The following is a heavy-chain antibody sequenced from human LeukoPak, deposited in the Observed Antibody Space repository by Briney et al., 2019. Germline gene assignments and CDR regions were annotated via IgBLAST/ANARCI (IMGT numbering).Heavy chain of an antibody. V-gene: IGHV3-23*01. D-gene: IGHD6-13*01. J-gene: IGHJ4*02. CDR1: GFTFSSYA. Sequence: GGSLRLSCAASGFTFSSYAMSWVRQAPGKGLEWVSAICGSGGSTYYADSVKGRFTISRDNSKNTLYLQMNSLRAEDTAVYYCAKGYPGIAAAGHYFDYWGQGTLVTVSS. CDR3: AKGYPGIAAAGHYFDY. CDR2: ICGSGGST.